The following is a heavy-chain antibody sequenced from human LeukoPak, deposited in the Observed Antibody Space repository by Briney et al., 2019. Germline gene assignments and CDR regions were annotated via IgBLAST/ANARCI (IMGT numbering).Heavy chain of an antibody. J-gene: IGHJ5*02. D-gene: IGHD4-11*01. Sequence: PSETLSLTCTVSGGSISISSYYWGWIRQPPGKGLEWIGSIYYSGSTYYNPSLKSRVTISVDTSKNQFSLKLSSVTAADTAVYYCARTTLPLDILFDPWGQGTLVTVSS. CDR1: GGSISISSYY. CDR3: ARTTLPLDILFDP. V-gene: IGHV4-39*01. CDR2: IYYSGST.